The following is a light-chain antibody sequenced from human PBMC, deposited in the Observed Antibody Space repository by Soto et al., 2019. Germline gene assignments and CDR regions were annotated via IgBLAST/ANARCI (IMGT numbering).Light chain of an antibody. CDR3: QQRGNWPLT. Sequence: ETVLTQSPATLSLSPGERATLSCRASKNIRDYLIWYQQKPGQAPRLLIYDASSRATGVPARFSGSGFGTDFTLIINNLEPEDSAVYYCQQRGNWPLTFGGGTKVEI. CDR1: KNIRDY. CDR2: DAS. J-gene: IGKJ4*01. V-gene: IGKV3-11*01.